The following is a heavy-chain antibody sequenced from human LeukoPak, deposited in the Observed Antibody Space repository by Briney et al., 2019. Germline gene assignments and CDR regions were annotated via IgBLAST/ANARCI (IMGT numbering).Heavy chain of an antibody. J-gene: IGHJ4*02. Sequence: GGSLRLSCAASGFTFSNFAIHWVRQAPGKGLEWVAVISYDGFNKYYADSVKGRFTISRDNSKNILSLQMNSLRPEDTAVYYCARDRDTAIMVPTLIDYWGQGTLVTVSS. CDR2: ISYDGFNK. V-gene: IGHV3-30-3*01. CDR1: GFTFSNFA. D-gene: IGHD5-18*01. CDR3: ARDRDTAIMVPTLIDY.